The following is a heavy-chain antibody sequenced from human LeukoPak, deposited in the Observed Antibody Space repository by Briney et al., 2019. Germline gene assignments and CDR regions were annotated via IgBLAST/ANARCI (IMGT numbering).Heavy chain of an antibody. V-gene: IGHV4-31*03. CDR3: ARASTVRNGFDY. Sequence: PSETLSLTCTVSGGSISSGGYYWNWIRQHPGKGLEWIGYICYSGSTYYNPSLKSRVTISVDTSENQFSLKLSSVTAADTALYYCARASTVRNGFDYWGQGTLVTVSS. CDR2: ICYSGST. J-gene: IGHJ4*02. CDR1: GGSISSGGYY. D-gene: IGHD3-10*01.